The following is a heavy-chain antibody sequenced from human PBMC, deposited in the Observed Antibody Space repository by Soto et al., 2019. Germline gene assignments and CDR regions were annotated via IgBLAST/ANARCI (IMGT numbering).Heavy chain of an antibody. J-gene: IGHJ4*02. CDR3: ARYNYGDYEFDY. V-gene: IGHV4-59*01. CDR2: IYYSGST. Sequence: PSETLSLPCTVSGGSISSYYWSWIRQPPGKGLEWIGYIYYSGSTNYNPSLKSRVTISVDTSKNQFSLKLSSVTTADTAVYYCARYNYGDYEFDYWGQGTLVTGS. D-gene: IGHD4-17*01. CDR1: GGSISSYY.